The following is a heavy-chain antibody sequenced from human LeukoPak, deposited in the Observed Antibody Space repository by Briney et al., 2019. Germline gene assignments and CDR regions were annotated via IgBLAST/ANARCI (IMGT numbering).Heavy chain of an antibody. CDR3: ARQGPAPFFDY. Sequence: PSETLSLTCTVSGGCISTDTNYWAWIRQPPGKGLEWIGSIFYSGITYYNRSLKSPVTISVDTSQNQFSLKLSSVTAADTAVYYCARQGPAPFFDYWGQGSLLTVSS. V-gene: IGHV4-39*01. J-gene: IGHJ4*02. CDR2: IFYSGIT. CDR1: GGCISTDTNY.